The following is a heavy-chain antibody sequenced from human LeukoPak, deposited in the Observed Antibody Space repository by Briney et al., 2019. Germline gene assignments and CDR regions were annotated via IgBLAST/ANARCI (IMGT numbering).Heavy chain of an antibody. CDR2: INPNSGGT. Sequence: ASVKVSCKASGYTFTASYMHWVRQAPGQGLEWMGWINPNSGGTNYAQKFQGRVTMTRDTSISTAYMELSRLRSEDTAVYYCARDNSVGDVAWWFDPWGQGTLVTVSS. V-gene: IGHV1-2*02. J-gene: IGHJ5*02. CDR3: ARDNSVGDVAWWFDP. CDR1: GYTFTASY. D-gene: IGHD1-26*01.